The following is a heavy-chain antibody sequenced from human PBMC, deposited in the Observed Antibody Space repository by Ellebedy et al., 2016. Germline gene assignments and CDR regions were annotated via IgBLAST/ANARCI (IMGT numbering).Heavy chain of an antibody. CDR1: GGSISGDGYF. J-gene: IGHJ4*02. Sequence: SETLSLTXAVSGGSISGDGYFWSWVRQPPGKGLEWIGYIYHSGSTYYNPSLKSRVTISVDRSKNQVSLELNSVTAADTAVYYCARGGYYYDSSFDSWGQGTLVTVSS. D-gene: IGHD3-22*01. CDR3: ARGGYYYDSSFDS. CDR2: IYHSGST. V-gene: IGHV4-30-2*01.